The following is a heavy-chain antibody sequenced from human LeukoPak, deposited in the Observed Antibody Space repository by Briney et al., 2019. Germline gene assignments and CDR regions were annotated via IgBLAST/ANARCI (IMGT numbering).Heavy chain of an antibody. CDR2: IYYSGST. J-gene: IGHJ3*02. CDR1: GGSISSSSYY. D-gene: IGHD3-16*01. V-gene: IGHV4-39*01. Sequence: LGTPSLTCPVSGGSISSSSYYLGWIRPPPRKGLGWIGSIYYSGSTYYNPSLKSRVTISVDTSKNQFSLKLSSVTAADTAVYYCARPYSAHAFDIWGQGTMVTVSS. CDR3: ARPYSAHAFDI.